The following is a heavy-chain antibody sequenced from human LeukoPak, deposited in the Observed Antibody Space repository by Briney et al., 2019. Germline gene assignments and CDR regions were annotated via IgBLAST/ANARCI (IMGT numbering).Heavy chain of an antibody. J-gene: IGHJ4*02. CDR3: AGGYCSGGSCRGFDY. CDR2: IIPILGIA. Sequence: SVKVSCKASGGTFSSYAISWVRQAPGQGLEWMGRIIPILGIANYAQKFQGRVTITADKSTSTAYMELSSLRSEDTAVYYCAGGYCSGGSCRGFDYWGQGTLVTVSS. V-gene: IGHV1-69*04. D-gene: IGHD2-15*01. CDR1: GGTFSSYA.